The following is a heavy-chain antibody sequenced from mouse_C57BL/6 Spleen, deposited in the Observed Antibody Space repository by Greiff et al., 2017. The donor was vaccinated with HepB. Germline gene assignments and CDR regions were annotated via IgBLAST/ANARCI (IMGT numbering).Heavy chain of an antibody. J-gene: IGHJ1*03. CDR1: GYTFTDYY. D-gene: IGHD2-5*01. Sequence: EVQLVESGPELVKPGASVKISCKASGYTFTDYYMNWVKQSHGKSLEWIGDINPNNGGTSYNQKFKGKATLTVDKSSSTAYMERRSLTSEDSAVYYCAREAYYSNSWYFDVWGTGTTVTVSS. V-gene: IGHV1-26*01. CDR3: AREAYYSNSWYFDV. CDR2: INPNNGGT.